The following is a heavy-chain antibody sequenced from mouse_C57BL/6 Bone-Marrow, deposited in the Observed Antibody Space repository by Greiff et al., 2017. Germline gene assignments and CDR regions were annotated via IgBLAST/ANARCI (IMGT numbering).Heavy chain of an antibody. CDR3: ARLGLPFAY. Sequence: VQLQQPGAELVRPGSSVKLSCKASGYTFTSYWMHWVKQRPIQGLEWIGNIDPSDSETHYNQKFKGKATLTVDTSSSTAYMELHSLTSEDSAVYFCARLGLPFAYWGQGTLVTVSA. J-gene: IGHJ3*01. D-gene: IGHD2-2*01. V-gene: IGHV1-52*01. CDR2: IDPSDSET. CDR1: GYTFTSYW.